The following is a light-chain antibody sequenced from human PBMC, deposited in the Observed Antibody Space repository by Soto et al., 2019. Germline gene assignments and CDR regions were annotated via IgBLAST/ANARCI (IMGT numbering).Light chain of an antibody. CDR2: EVT. V-gene: IGLV2-8*01. Sequence: QSVLTQPPCASGSPGQSVTISCTGTSSDVGAYNYVSWYQQHPGKAPKLLIYEVTKRPSGVPDRFSGSKSGNTASLTVSGLEAEDEADYYCNSYAGTDNLVFGGGTKLTVL. CDR3: NSYAGTDNLV. CDR1: SSDVGAYNY. J-gene: IGLJ2*01.